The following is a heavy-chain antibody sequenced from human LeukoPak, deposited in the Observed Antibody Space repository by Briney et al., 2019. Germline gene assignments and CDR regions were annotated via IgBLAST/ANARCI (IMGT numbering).Heavy chain of an antibody. Sequence: PGGSLRLSCAASGFTVSSNYMSWVRQAPGKGLEWVSAIYSGGSTYYADSVKGRFTISRDNSKNTLYLQMNSLRAEDTAVYYCARLLWFGELLPYFDYRGQGTLVTVSS. D-gene: IGHD3-10*01. J-gene: IGHJ4*02. V-gene: IGHV3-53*01. CDR2: IYSGGST. CDR3: ARLLWFGELLPYFDY. CDR1: GFTVSSNY.